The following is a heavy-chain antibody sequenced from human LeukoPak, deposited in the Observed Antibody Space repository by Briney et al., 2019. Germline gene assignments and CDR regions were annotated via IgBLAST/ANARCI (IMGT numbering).Heavy chain of an antibody. Sequence: PGGSLRLSCAASGFTFSSYAMHWVRQATGKGLEWVAVISYDGRNKYYADSVKGRFIISRDNSKNTLYLQMNSLRPEDTAVYYCARVGEKWELLGGYYYYMDVWGKGTTVTVSS. CDR2: ISYDGRNK. D-gene: IGHD1-26*01. J-gene: IGHJ6*03. CDR1: GFTFSSYA. CDR3: ARVGEKWELLGGYYYYMDV. V-gene: IGHV3-30*04.